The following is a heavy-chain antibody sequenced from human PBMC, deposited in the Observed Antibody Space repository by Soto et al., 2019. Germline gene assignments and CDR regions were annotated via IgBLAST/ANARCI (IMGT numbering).Heavy chain of an antibody. V-gene: IGHV3-30-3*01. CDR2: ISYDGSNK. J-gene: IGHJ4*02. CDR1: GFTFSSYA. D-gene: IGHD3-3*01. CDR3: ARDGPRRWSDYSFDY. Sequence: QVQLVESGGGVVQPGRSLRLSCAASGFTFSSYAMHWVRQAPGKGLEWVAVISYDGSNKYYADSVKGRFTISRDNSKNTLYLQMNSLRAEDTAVYYCARDGPRRWSDYSFDYWGQGTLVTVSS.